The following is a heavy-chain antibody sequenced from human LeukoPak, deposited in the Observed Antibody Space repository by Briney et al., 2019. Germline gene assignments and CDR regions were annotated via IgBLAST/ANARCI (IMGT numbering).Heavy chain of an antibody. CDR1: GFTFSSYA. CDR2: ISYDGSNK. D-gene: IGHD5-18*01. J-gene: IGHJ6*02. CDR3: ARDSGYSYGSRGYYYYYGMDV. V-gene: IGHV3-30-3*01. Sequence: GGSLRLSCAASGFTFSSYAMHWVRQAPGKGLEWVAVISYDGSNKYYADSVKGRFTISRDNSKNTLYLQMNSLRAEDTAVYYCARDSGYSYGSRGYYYYYGMDVWGQGTTVTVSS.